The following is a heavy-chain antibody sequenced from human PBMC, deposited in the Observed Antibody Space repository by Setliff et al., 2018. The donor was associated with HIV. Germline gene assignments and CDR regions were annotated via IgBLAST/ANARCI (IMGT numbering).Heavy chain of an antibody. Sequence: SETLSLTCTVSGGSIISSSYYWGWIRQPPGKGLEWIGTMYYRGTTYNNPSLKSRVTFSADTPKNQFSLNLNSVTATDTAVYYCVRQGLTMNRGVPAPILYYFDYWGQGILVTAPQ. J-gene: IGHJ4*02. CDR2: MYYRGTT. CDR3: VRQGLTMNRGVPAPILYYFDY. CDR1: GGSIISSSYY. V-gene: IGHV4-39*01. D-gene: IGHD3-10*01.